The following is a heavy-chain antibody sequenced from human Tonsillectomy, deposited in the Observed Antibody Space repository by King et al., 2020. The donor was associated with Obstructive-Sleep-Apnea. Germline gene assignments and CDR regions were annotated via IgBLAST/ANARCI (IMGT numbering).Heavy chain of an antibody. Sequence: QLQESGPGLVKPSETLSLTCSGSGGSMSSFYWSWIRQAAGEGLEWIGRIYTSGSTKYNPSLKSRVTLSVDTSNNQISLKLSSVTAADTAVYYCAREESAYYGAGPMDVWGQGTTVTVSS. CDR1: GGSMSSFY. CDR2: IYTSGST. J-gene: IGHJ6*02. V-gene: IGHV4-4*07. CDR3: AREESAYYGAGPMDV. D-gene: IGHD3-10*01.